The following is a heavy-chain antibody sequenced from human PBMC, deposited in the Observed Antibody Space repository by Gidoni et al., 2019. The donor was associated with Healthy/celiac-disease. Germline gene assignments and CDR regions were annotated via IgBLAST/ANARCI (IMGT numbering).Heavy chain of an antibody. D-gene: IGHD3-10*01. Sequence: QVQLVESGGGVVQPGRSLRLSCAAYGFTFSSYGRHGVRQAPGKGLEWVAVISYDGSNKYYADSVKGRFTISRDNSKNTLYLQMNSLRAEDTAVYYCAKDRMVRGVIRGLDAFDIWGQGTMVTVSS. J-gene: IGHJ3*02. V-gene: IGHV3-30*18. CDR3: AKDRMVRGVIRGLDAFDI. CDR2: ISYDGSNK. CDR1: GFTFSSYG.